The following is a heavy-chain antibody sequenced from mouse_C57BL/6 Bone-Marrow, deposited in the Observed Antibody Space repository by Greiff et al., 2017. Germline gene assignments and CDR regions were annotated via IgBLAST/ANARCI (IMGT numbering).Heavy chain of an antibody. J-gene: IGHJ4*01. D-gene: IGHD1-1*01. CDR3: ARRITTVGRPYAMDY. V-gene: IGHV5-17*01. CDR1: GFTFSDYG. CDR2: ISSGSSTI. Sequence: EVHLVESGGGLVKPGGSLKLSCAASGFTFSDYGMHWVRQAPEKGLEWVAYISSGSSTIYYADTVKGRFTISRDNAKNTLFLQMTSLRSEDTAMYYCARRITTVGRPYAMDYWGQGTSVTVSS.